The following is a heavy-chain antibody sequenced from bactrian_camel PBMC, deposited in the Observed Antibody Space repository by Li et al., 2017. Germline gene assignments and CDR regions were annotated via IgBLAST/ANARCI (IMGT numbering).Heavy chain of an antibody. CDR1: YTTCIYD. D-gene: IGHD1*01. V-gene: IGHV3S54*01. CDR2: IYTGGGST. J-gene: IGHJ4*01. Sequence: HVQLVESGGDTVQTGGSLKLSCTRTLYTTCIYDMSWYRQAPGKEREGVAAIYTGGGSTYYADSVKGRFTISKDSVKELLYLQMNSLAPEDTAIYYCAYDPGASHCNAVGWTATTLGIFRGQGTQVTVS. CDR3: AYDPGASHCNAVGWTATTLGIF.